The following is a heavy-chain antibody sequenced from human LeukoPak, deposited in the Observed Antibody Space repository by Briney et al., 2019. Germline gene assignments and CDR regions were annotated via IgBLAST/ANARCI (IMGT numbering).Heavy chain of an antibody. V-gene: IGHV4-59*01. CDR1: GVSISSYY. J-gene: IGHJ3*02. CDR2: IYYSGST. D-gene: IGHD3-22*01. Sequence: SETLSLTCTVSGVSISSYYWSWIRQPPGKGLEWIGYIYYSGSTNYNPSLKSRVTISVDTSKNQFSLKLSSVTAADTAVYYCARVSYYDSSGYPDAFDIWGQGTMVTVSS. CDR3: ARVSYYDSSGYPDAFDI.